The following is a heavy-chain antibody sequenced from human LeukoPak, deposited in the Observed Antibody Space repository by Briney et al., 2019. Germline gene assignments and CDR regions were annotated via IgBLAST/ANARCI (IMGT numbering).Heavy chain of an antibody. D-gene: IGHD5-18*01. CDR3: ARPQGGRQLWLHFDY. V-gene: IGHV3-30-3*01. Sequence: GGSLRLSCTASGFTFGDYAIHWVRQGPGKGLEWVAVISYDGNNKYYADSVNGRFTISRDNSKNTLYLQMNSLRAEDTAVYYCARPQGGRQLWLHFDYWGQGTVVTVSS. CDR1: GFTFGDYA. CDR2: ISYDGNNK. J-gene: IGHJ4*02.